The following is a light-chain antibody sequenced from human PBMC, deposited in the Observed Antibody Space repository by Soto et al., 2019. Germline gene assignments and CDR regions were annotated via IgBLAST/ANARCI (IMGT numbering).Light chain of an antibody. CDR2: AAS. CDR3: QQYNSYPIT. V-gene: IGKV1-16*02. Sequence: DIQMTQSPSSLSASVGDTVTLTCRASQGISHHLAWFQQKPGKAPKSLIYAASNLQSGVPSKFSGSGSGTDFTLTISSLQPEDSATYYCQQYNSYPITFGQGTRLEIK. CDR1: QGISHH. J-gene: IGKJ5*01.